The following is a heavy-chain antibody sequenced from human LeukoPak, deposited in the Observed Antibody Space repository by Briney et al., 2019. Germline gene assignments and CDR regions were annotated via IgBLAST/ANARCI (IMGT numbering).Heavy chain of an antibody. CDR1: GFTFRSYE. D-gene: IGHD4-23*01. CDR3: ARSGYGGKVDY. Sequence: PGGSLRLSCAASGFTFRSYEMNWVRQAPGKGLEWVSYISSSGSTIYYADSVKGRFTISRDNAKNSLFLQMNSLRAEDTALYYCARSGYGGKVDYWGQGTLVTVSS. CDR2: ISSSGSTI. J-gene: IGHJ4*02. V-gene: IGHV3-48*03.